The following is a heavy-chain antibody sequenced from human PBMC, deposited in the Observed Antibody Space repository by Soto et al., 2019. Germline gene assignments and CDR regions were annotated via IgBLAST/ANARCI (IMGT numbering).Heavy chain of an antibody. J-gene: IGHJ3*02. D-gene: IGHD3-3*01. Sequence: ASVQVSCKASGYTFTSYGISWVRQAPRQGLERMGCISDYKGNTNYEQKLQGRLTMPPDSSTSTAYMELSGLRTDDTAGYYCTRLKFRSNTIFGVVIISYCYFDIWGQGTMGTVSS. V-gene: IGHV1-18*01. CDR2: ISDYKGNT. CDR1: GYTFTSYG. CDR3: TRLKFRSNTIFGVVIISYCYFDI.